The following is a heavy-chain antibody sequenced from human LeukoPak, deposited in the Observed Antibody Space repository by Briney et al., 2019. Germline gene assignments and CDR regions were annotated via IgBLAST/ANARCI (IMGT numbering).Heavy chain of an antibody. CDR1: GGSISSYY. V-gene: IGHV4-59*01. J-gene: IGHJ3*02. Sequence: KPSETLSLTCTVSGGSISSYYWSWIRQPPGKGLEWIGYIYYSGSTNYNPSLKSRVTISVDTSKNQFSLKLSSVTAADTAVYYCARPDWGSKDGAFGIWGQGTMVTVSS. D-gene: IGHD2-21*01. CDR3: ARPDWGSKDGAFGI. CDR2: IYYSGST.